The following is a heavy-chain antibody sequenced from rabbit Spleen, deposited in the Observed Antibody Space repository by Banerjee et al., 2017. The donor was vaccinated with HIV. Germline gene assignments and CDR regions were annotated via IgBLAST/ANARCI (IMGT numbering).Heavy chain of an antibody. V-gene: IGHV1S45*01. CDR2: IDTGSSGFT. CDR3: ARDTASSFSSYGMDL. CDR1: GFDFSNYG. D-gene: IGHD8-1*01. J-gene: IGHJ6*01. Sequence: QEQLVESGGGLVQPGGSLKLSCKASGFDFSNYGVTWVRQAPGKGLQWIACIDTGSSGFTYFATWAKGRFTCSKTSSTTVTLQMTRLTAADTATYFCARDTASSFSSYGMDLWGPGHPRHRL.